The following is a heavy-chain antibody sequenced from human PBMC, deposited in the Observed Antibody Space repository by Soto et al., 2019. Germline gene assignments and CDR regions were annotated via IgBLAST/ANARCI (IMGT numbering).Heavy chain of an antibody. V-gene: IGHV3-30*03. J-gene: IGHJ3*02. Sequence: SLRLSCAASGFTFSSYGMHWVRQAPGKGLEWVAVISYDGSNKYYADSVKGRFTISRDNSKNTLYLQMNSLRAEDTAVYYCARDRKSELLLTGAFDIWGQGTMVTVSS. D-gene: IGHD1-26*01. CDR1: GFTFSSYG. CDR3: ARDRKSELLLTGAFDI. CDR2: ISYDGSNK.